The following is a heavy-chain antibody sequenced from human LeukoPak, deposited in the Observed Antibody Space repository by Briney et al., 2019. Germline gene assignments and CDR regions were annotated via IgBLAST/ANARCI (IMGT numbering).Heavy chain of an antibody. J-gene: IGHJ4*01. CDR2: IKSRADDGTT. CDR3: AANRVGAISY. D-gene: IGHD1-26*01. Sequence: PGGTLRLSCVASGLTLTIAWLSGAGLARAKGMDWIARIKSRADDGTTDYAAPVKGRFTISRDDSKTTLYLQMNSLKTEDTGVYYCAANRVGAISYWGQGSLVTVSS. V-gene: IGHV3-15*01. CDR1: GLTLTIAW.